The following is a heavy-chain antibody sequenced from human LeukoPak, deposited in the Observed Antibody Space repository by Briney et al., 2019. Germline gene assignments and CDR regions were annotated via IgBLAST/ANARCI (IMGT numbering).Heavy chain of an antibody. V-gene: IGHV3-9*01. CDR1: GFTFDDYA. D-gene: IGHD3-10*01. J-gene: IGHJ4*02. Sequence: GGSLRLSCAASGFTFDDYAMHWVRQAPGKGLELVSGITWNSGNIAQADSVKGRFIISRDNAKNSLHLQMDSLRPEDTALYYCAKSRGYHGSGREPFDYWGQGTLVTASS. CDR2: ITWNSGNI. CDR3: AKSRGYHGSGREPFDY.